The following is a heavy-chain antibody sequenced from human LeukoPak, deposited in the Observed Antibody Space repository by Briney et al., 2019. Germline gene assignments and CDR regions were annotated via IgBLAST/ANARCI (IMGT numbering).Heavy chain of an antibody. CDR2: IKRDGNEK. D-gene: IGHD3-3*01. CDR3: ARMYYDFWSGYFSAFDI. V-gene: IGHV3-7*01. CDR1: GYTFSSYW. Sequence: GGSLRLSCAASGYTFSSYWMSWVRQAPGKGLEWVANIKRDGNEKYYVDSVKGRFTISRDNANNSLYLQMNSLGAEDTAVYYCARMYYDFWSGYFSAFDIWGQGTMVTVSS. J-gene: IGHJ3*02.